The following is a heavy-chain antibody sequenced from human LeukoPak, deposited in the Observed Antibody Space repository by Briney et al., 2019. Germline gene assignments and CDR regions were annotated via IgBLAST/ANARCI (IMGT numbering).Heavy chain of an antibody. D-gene: IGHD3-3*01. J-gene: IGHJ3*02. CDR1: GFAFGDYA. V-gene: IGHV3-49*03. CDR2: IRSKAYGGTT. CDR3: TRDSESGSITIFGVVIRALGAFDI. Sequence: GGSLRLSCTASGFAFGDYAMSWFRQAPGKGLEWVGFIRSKAYGGTTEYAASVKGRFTISRDDSKSIAYLQMNSLKTEDTAVYYCTRDSESGSITIFGVVIRALGAFDIWGQGTMVTVSS.